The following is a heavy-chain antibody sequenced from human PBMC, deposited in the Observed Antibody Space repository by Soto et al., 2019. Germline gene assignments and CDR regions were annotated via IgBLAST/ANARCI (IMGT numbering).Heavy chain of an antibody. V-gene: IGHV3-23*01. J-gene: IGHJ4*02. CDR3: AKDVTIFGVVTNFDY. CDR2: ISGSGGST. D-gene: IGHD3-3*01. Sequence: EVQLLESGGGLVQPGGSLRLSCAASGFTFSSYAMSWVRQAPGKGLEWVSDISGSGGSTYYADSVKGRFTISRDNSKNTLYLQMNSLRAEDTAVYYCAKDVTIFGVVTNFDYWGQGTLVTVSS. CDR1: GFTFSSYA.